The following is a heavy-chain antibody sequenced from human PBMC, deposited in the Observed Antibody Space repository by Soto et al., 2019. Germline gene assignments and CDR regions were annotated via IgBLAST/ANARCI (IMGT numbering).Heavy chain of an antibody. J-gene: IGHJ6*02. CDR3: ARDGYYYYYGMDV. V-gene: IGHV3-53*01. Sequence: GGSLRLSCAASGFTVSSNYMSWVRRAPGKGLEWVSVIYSGGSTYYVDSVKGRFTISRDNSKNTLYLQMNSLRAEDTAVYYCARDGYYYYYGMDVWGQGTTVTVSS. CDR1: GFTVSSNY. CDR2: IYSGGST.